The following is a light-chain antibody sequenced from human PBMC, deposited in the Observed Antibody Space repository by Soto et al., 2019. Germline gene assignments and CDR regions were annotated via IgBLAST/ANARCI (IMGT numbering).Light chain of an antibody. CDR2: HST. CDR1: QIFSSY. J-gene: IGKJ4*02. CDR3: QQRGNWPLT. Sequence: EIVLTQSPATLSVSPGERATLSCRVIQIFSSYLAWYQQKPGQAPRLLVYHSTNSATGLPPRLSGSGSEKGFAVDVRSLEPKDIAVYSCQQRGNWPLTFVGATKVDIK. V-gene: IGKV3-11*01.